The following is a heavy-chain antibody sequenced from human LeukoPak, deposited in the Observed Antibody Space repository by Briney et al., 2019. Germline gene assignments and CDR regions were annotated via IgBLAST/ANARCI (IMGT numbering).Heavy chain of an antibody. CDR1: GASISSSAWY. J-gene: IGHJ3*02. CDR2: IYNSGST. D-gene: IGHD6-6*01. Sequence: PSETLSLTCTVSGASISSSAWYWGWIRQPPGKGLEWIGIIYNSGSTYYNPSLKSRVTLSVDTSKNQFSLKLSSVTAADTAVYYCARHDSSNLAFDIWGQGTMVTVSS. CDR3: ARHDSSNLAFDI. V-gene: IGHV4-39*01.